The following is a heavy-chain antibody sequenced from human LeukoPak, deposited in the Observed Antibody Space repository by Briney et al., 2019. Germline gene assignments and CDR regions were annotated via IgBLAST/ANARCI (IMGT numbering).Heavy chain of an antibody. CDR2: IYYSGST. J-gene: IGHJ6*03. D-gene: IGHD5-12*01. CDR1: GGSISSGGYY. Sequence: SETLSLTCTVSGGSISSGGYYWSWIRQHPGKGLEWIGYIYYSGSTYYNPSLKSRVTISVDTSKNQFSLKLSSVTAADTAVYYCARLSFDRSGYSDYLTEYYYMDVWGKGTTVTVSS. CDR3: ARLSFDRSGYSDYLTEYYYMDV. V-gene: IGHV4-31*03.